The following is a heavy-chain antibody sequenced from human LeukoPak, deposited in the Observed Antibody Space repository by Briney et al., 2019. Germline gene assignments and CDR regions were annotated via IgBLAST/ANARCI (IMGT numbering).Heavy chain of an antibody. V-gene: IGHV1-69*04. J-gene: IGHJ4*02. CDR2: IIPILGIA. CDR1: GGTFSSYA. Sequence: WASVKVSCKASGGTFSSYAISWVRQAPGQGLQWMGRIIPILGIANYAQKFQGRVTITADKSTSTAYMELSSLRSEDTAVYYCASSRYTATLTLTTLPHDYWGQGTLVTVSS. CDR3: ASSRYTATLTLTTLPHDY. D-gene: IGHD5-18*01.